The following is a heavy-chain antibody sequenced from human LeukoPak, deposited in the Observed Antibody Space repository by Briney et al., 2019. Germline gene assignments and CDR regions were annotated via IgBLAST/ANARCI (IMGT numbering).Heavy chain of an antibody. CDR2: INPNSGGT. D-gene: IGHD3-22*01. CDR3: AMTSYYYDSSGYFDY. CDR1: GYTFTGYH. Sequence: ASVNVSCKASGYTFTGYHMHWVRQAPGQGLEWMGWINPNSGGTNYAQKFQGRVTMTRDTSISTAYMELSRLRSDDTAVYYCAMTSYYYDSSGYFDYWGQGTLVTVSS. J-gene: IGHJ4*02. V-gene: IGHV1-2*02.